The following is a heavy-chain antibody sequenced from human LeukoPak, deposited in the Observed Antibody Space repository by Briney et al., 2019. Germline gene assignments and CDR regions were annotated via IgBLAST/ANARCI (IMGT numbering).Heavy chain of an antibody. J-gene: IGHJ5*02. Sequence: SETLSLTCTVSGGSISSGGYYWSWIRQPPGKGLEWIGYIYHSGSTYYNPSLKSRVTISVDRSKSQFSLKLSSVTAADTAVYYCARAPGVRSSSWYWRFDPWGQGTLVTVSS. CDR1: GGSISSGGYY. V-gene: IGHV4-30-2*01. CDR2: IYHSGST. CDR3: ARAPGVRSSSWYWRFDP. D-gene: IGHD6-13*01.